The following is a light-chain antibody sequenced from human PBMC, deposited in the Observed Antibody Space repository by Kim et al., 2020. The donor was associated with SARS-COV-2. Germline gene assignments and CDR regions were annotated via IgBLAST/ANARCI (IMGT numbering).Light chain of an antibody. V-gene: IGLV1-51*01. J-gene: IGLJ3*02. Sequence: QSVLTQPPSVSAAPGQKVTISCSGSTSNIGNNYVSWYQHLPGTAPKLLIYDNNKRPSGIPDRFSGSKSGTSATLGITGLLTGDEADYYCGTWDSSLSVGVFGGGTQLTVL. CDR1: TSNIGNNY. CDR3: GTWDSSLSVGV. CDR2: DNN.